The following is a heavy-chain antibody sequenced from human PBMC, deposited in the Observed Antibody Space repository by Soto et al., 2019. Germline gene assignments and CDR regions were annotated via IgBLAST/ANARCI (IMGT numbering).Heavy chain of an antibody. CDR2: ISVYDGDT. CDR3: ARDGYYYGSGSYGFDY. J-gene: IGHJ4*02. V-gene: IGHV1-18*01. CDR1: GYTFNSYG. D-gene: IGHD3-10*01. Sequence: QVQLVQSGAEVKKPGASVTVSCKASGYTFNSYGVSWVRQAPGQGLEWMGWISVYDGDTNYAQRLQGRVTMTTDTSTRTVYMELRSLKSDDTAVYYCARDGYYYGSGSYGFDYWGQGTLVTVPS.